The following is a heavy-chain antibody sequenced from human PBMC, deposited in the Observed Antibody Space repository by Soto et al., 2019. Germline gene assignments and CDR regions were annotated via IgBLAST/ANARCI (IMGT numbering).Heavy chain of an antibody. V-gene: IGHV4-59*01. Sequence: SETLSLTCTVSGGSISSYYWSWIRQPPGKGLEWIGYIYYSGSTNYNPSLKSRVTISVDTSKNQFSLKLSSVTAADTAVYYCARDRGFGESAYNWFDPWGQGTLVTVSS. J-gene: IGHJ5*02. CDR3: ARDRGFGESAYNWFDP. D-gene: IGHD3-10*01. CDR1: GGSISSYY. CDR2: IYYSGST.